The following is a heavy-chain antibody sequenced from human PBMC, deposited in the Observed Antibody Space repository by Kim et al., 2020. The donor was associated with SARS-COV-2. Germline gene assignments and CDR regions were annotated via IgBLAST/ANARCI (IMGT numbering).Heavy chain of an antibody. Sequence: SETLSLTCTVSGGSISSYYWSWIRQPPGKGLEWIGYIYYSGSTNYNPSLKSRVTISVDTSKNQFSLKLSSVTAADTSAYYCASAGMVRGSCATPHWGQGT. CDR1: GGSISSYY. D-gene: IGHD3-10*01. CDR2: IYYSGST. CDR3: ASAGMVRGSCATPH. J-gene: IGHJ4*02. V-gene: IGHV4-59*01.